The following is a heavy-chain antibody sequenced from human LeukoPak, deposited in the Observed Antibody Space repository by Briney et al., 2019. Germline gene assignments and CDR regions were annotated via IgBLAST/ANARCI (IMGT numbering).Heavy chain of an antibody. CDR3: ARRSRLYKHETTGYHDS. J-gene: IGHJ4*02. CDR2: IFYSGNT. CDR1: GDYITTTNYY. V-gene: IGHV4-39*01. Sequence: SETLSLTRNVSGDYITTTNYYWAWIRQPPGKGLEWIASIFYSGNTYYNPSLKSRVIISMDTSRKQISLKLSSVTATDTAFYYCARRSRLYKHETTGYHDSWGQGTLVTVSS. D-gene: IGHD3-9*01.